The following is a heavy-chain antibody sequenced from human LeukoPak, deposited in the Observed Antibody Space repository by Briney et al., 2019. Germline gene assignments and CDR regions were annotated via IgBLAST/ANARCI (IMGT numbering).Heavy chain of an antibody. CDR1: GYSISSGCY. CDR3: ARHVSSAITGPQNY. J-gene: IGHJ4*02. D-gene: IGHD1-20*01. V-gene: IGHV4-38-2*01. Sequence: SETLSLTCAVSGYSISSGCYWGWIRQPPGKGLEGGGSIYHSGSTYYNPSLKSRVTISVDTSKNQFSLKLSSVTAADTAVYYCARHVSSAITGPQNYWGQGTLVTVSS. CDR2: IYHSGST.